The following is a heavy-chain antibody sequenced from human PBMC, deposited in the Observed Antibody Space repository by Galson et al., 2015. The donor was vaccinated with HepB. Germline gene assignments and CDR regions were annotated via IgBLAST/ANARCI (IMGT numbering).Heavy chain of an antibody. Sequence: ISGDSVSNNSAAWNWIRQSPSRGLEWLGRTYYRSKWYNDYAVSVKSRITINPDTSKNQFSLQLNSVTPEDTAVYYCAREYSSSWYSSRPQSRDFDYWGQGTLVTVSS. CDR3: AREYSSSWYSSRPQSRDFDY. J-gene: IGHJ4*02. D-gene: IGHD6-13*01. CDR1: GDSVSNNSAA. V-gene: IGHV6-1*01. CDR2: TYYRSKWYN.